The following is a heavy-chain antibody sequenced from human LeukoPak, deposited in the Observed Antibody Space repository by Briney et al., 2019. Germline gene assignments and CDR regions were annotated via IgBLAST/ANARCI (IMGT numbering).Heavy chain of an antibody. CDR1: GFTFDSDA. V-gene: IGHV3-64*01. D-gene: IGHD3-22*01. CDR2: ISSNGGST. Sequence: GGSLRLSCVASGFTFDSDAMHWVRQAPGKGLEYVSGISSNGGSTFYAKPVKDRFIISRDNFKNTLSLQMGSLRTEDTGVYYCARGLPLQNFYDTPGSVYWGQGTSVTVSS. J-gene: IGHJ4*02. CDR3: ARGLPLQNFYDTPGSVY.